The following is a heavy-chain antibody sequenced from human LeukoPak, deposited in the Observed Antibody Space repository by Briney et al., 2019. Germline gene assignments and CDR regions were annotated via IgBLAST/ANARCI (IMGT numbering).Heavy chain of an antibody. CDR2: IYTSGTT. Sequence: PSETLSLTCTVSGGSISSYYRSWIRQPAGKGLEWIGRIYTSGTTHYNPSLKSRVTMSVDTSKNQFSLKLSSVTAADTAVYYCARDRGNQRGYYYYYMDVWGKGTTVTVSS. J-gene: IGHJ6*03. V-gene: IGHV4-4*07. CDR3: ARDRGNQRGYYYYYMDV. CDR1: GGSISSYY. D-gene: IGHD1-14*01.